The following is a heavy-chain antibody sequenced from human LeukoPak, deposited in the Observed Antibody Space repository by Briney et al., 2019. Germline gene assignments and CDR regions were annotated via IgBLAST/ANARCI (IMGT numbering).Heavy chain of an antibody. Sequence: SETLSLTCTVSGGSISSGNYYWSWIRQPAGKGLEWIGRIYINGSTNYNPSLKSRVTISVETSKNQFSLKLKSVTAADTAVYYCARGGYYGSGNDFRFDPWGQGTLVTVSS. CDR3: ARGGYYGSGNDFRFDP. CDR1: GGSISSGNYY. D-gene: IGHD3-10*01. J-gene: IGHJ5*02. V-gene: IGHV4-61*02. CDR2: IYINGST.